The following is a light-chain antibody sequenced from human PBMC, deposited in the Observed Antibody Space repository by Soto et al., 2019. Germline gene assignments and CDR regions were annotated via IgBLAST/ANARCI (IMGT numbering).Light chain of an antibody. V-gene: IGKV3-15*01. CDR3: QQYNDWPLT. CDR1: QSVTNK. CDR2: AAS. Sequence: EIVLTQSPATLPVSPGERATLSCRASQSVTNKLAWYQQKVGQAPRLLIYAASTRATGIPARFSGSGSGTELTLTISSLQSEDFAVYYCQQYNDWPLTFGGGTKVDIK. J-gene: IGKJ4*01.